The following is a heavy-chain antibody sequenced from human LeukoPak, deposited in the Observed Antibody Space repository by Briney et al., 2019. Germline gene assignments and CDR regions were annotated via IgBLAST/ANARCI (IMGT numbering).Heavy chain of an antibody. CDR3: ARALQSFTMVPEDYYYYYMDV. CDR2: INQSGST. Sequence: SETLSHTCAVYGGSFSGYYWSWIRQPPGKGLQWIGEINQSGSTNYNPSLKSRVTISVDTSKNQFSLKLSSVTAADTAVYYCARALQSFTMVPEDYYYYYMDVCGKGTTVTVSS. J-gene: IGHJ6*03. D-gene: IGHD3-10*01. CDR1: GGSFSGYY. V-gene: IGHV4-34*01.